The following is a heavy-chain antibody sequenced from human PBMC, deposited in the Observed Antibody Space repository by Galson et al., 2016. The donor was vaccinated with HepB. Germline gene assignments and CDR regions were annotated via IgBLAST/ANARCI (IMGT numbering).Heavy chain of an antibody. Sequence: SETLSLTCTVSGGSISSYYWSWIRQSPGKGLEWIGYIYYSGRINYNPSLKSRVTISVDTSKNQFSLKLKSVTAADTAVYYCARDRDSSSYYSLDYWGQGTLVTASS. CDR1: GGSISSYY. CDR2: IYYSGRI. J-gene: IGHJ4*02. D-gene: IGHD3-22*01. V-gene: IGHV4-59*01. CDR3: ARDRDSSSYYSLDY.